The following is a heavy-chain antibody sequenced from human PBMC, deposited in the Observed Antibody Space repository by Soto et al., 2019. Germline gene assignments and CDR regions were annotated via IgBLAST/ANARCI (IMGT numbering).Heavy chain of an antibody. J-gene: IGHJ5*02. CDR3: ARHGGAIFGVVTQISTARGSNRNWFDP. CDR1: GGSISSSNYY. CDR2: IYYSGST. V-gene: IGHV4-39*01. D-gene: IGHD3-3*01. Sequence: SETLSLTCTVSGGSISSSNYYWGWIRQPPGKGLEWIGSIYYSGSTYYNPSLKSRVTISVDTSKNQFSLKLSSVTAADTAVYYCARHGGAIFGVVTQISTARGSNRNWFDPWGQGTLVTVSS.